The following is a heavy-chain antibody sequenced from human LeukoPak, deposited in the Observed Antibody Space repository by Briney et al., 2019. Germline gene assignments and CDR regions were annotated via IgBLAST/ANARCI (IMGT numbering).Heavy chain of an antibody. J-gene: IGHJ4*02. D-gene: IGHD4-11*01. CDR2: ISGSGAST. V-gene: IGHV3-23*01. Sequence: GGSLRLSCAASGFTFTSYAMSWVRQAPGKGLEWVSSISGSGASTDYADSVNGRFTISRDNSKNTLDLQMNSLRAEDTAVYYCAKEPTTVSPPGWGQGTLVTVSS. CDR1: GFTFTSYA. CDR3: AKEPTTVSPPG.